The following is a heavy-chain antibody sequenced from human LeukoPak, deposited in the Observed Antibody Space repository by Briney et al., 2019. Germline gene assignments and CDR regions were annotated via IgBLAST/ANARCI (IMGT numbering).Heavy chain of an antibody. D-gene: IGHD1-26*01. CDR1: GGSIHSGAYY. CDR3: AIGMYFFDY. CDR2: IYDSGST. Sequence: PSETLSLTCIVSGGSIHSGAYYWSWIRQHPGKGLEWIGYIYDSGSTNYNPSLKSRVTISVDTSKNHFSLKLSSVTAADTTVYYCAIGMYFFDYWGQGTLVTVSS. V-gene: IGHV4-31*03. J-gene: IGHJ4*02.